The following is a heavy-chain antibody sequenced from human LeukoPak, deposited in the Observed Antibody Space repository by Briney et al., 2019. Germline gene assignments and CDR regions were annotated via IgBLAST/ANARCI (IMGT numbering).Heavy chain of an antibody. CDR3: ARDRSAGSDWLDP. Sequence: PSETLSLTCGVSGGSISNTNWWTWFRQPPGKGLEWIGEVNLQGSTNYNPSLKSRVAISVDKSENHISLKLTSVTAADTAVYYCARDRSAGSDWLDPWGQGTLVTVSS. D-gene: IGHD3-10*01. CDR1: GGSISNTNW. CDR2: VNLQGST. J-gene: IGHJ5*02. V-gene: IGHV4-4*02.